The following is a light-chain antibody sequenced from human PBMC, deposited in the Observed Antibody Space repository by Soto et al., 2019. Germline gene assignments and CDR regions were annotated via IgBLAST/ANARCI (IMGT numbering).Light chain of an antibody. Sequence: EIVLTQSPATLSLSPGERATLSCRASQSVSSFLAWYQQKPGQAPRLLIYDASNRATGIPARFSGSGSGTDFTLPISSLEPEDFAIYYCQPRSNWPLTFGGGTKVAIK. J-gene: IGKJ4*01. CDR3: QPRSNWPLT. V-gene: IGKV3-11*01. CDR1: QSVSSF. CDR2: DAS.